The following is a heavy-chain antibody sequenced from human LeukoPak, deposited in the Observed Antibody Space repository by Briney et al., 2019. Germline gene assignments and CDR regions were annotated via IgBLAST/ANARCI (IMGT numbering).Heavy chain of an antibody. J-gene: IGHJ4*02. CDR2: IYYSGTT. Sequence: PSETLSLTCTVSGGSISSGGYYWTWIRQHPGKGLEWIGYIYYSGTTYYNPSLKSRVTISVNTSKNQFSLKLSSVTAADTAVYYCARGADTSGYYGLVWGSFFDYWGQGTLVTVSS. D-gene: IGHD3-22*01. CDR1: GGSISSGGYY. CDR3: ARGADTSGYYGLVWGSFFDY. V-gene: IGHV4-31*03.